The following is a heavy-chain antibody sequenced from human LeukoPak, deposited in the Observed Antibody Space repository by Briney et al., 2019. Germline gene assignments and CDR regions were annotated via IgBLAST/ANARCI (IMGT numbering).Heavy chain of an antibody. D-gene: IGHD3-22*01. Sequence: PGGSLRLSCAAAGFTFSSYAMSWVRQAPGKGLEWVSGISGSGDSTYYADSVKGRSTISRDNSKNTLYLQMNSLRAEDTAVYYCAKSTYYHDSSGYYYPSRFDYWGQGTLVTVSS. CDR2: ISGSGDST. V-gene: IGHV3-23*01. CDR3: AKSTYYHDSSGYYYPSRFDY. CDR1: GFTFSSYA. J-gene: IGHJ4*02.